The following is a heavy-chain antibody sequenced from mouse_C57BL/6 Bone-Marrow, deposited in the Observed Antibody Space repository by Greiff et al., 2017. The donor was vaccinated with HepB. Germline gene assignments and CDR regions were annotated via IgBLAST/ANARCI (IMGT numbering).Heavy chain of an antibody. J-gene: IGHJ2*01. CDR3: ASPYYYGSSPYYFDY. CDR2: IHPNSGST. D-gene: IGHD1-1*01. V-gene: IGHV1-64*01. Sequence: QVQLQQPGAELVKPGASVKLSCKASGYTFTSYWMHWVKQRPGQGLEWIGMIHPNSGSTNYNEKFKSKATLTVDKSSSTAYMQLSSLTSEDSAVYYCASPYYYGSSPYYFDYWGQGTTLTVSS. CDR1: GYTFTSYW.